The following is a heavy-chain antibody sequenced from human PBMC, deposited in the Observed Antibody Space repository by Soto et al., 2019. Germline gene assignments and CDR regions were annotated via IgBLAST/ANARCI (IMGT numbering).Heavy chain of an antibody. Sequence: PSETLSLTCTVSGGSISSGDYYWSWIRQPPGKGLEWIGYIYYSGSTYYNPSLKSRVTISVDTSKNQFSLKLSSVTAADTSVYYCAAFLGAYWYFELWGRGTLVTVSS. CDR2: IYYSGST. V-gene: IGHV4-30-4*01. D-gene: IGHD1-26*01. CDR1: GGSISSGDYY. J-gene: IGHJ2*01. CDR3: AAFLGAYWYFEL.